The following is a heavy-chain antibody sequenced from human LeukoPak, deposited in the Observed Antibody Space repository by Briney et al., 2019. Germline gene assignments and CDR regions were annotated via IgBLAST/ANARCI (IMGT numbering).Heavy chain of an antibody. Sequence: PSETLSLTCTVSGGSISSYYWSWIRQPPGKGLEYIGSINYSGNTYYNPSLKSRVTISVDTSKNQFSLKLTSVTAADTAVYYCARQFDFWSGSLYYMDVWGKGTTVTVSS. CDR2: INYSGNT. CDR1: GGSISSYY. V-gene: IGHV4-59*05. D-gene: IGHD3-3*01. CDR3: ARQFDFWSGSLYYMDV. J-gene: IGHJ6*03.